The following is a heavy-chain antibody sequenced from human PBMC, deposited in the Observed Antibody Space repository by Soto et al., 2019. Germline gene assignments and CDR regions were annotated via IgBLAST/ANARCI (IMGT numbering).Heavy chain of an antibody. CDR3: AKEPIGYFDY. Sequence: EVQLLESGGGLIQPGGSLRLSCAASGFTFSNYAMSWVRQAPGKGLEWVSAITRSGGSTYYADSVKGRFTISRDNSKNTLYLQMNSLRAEDTAIYYFAKEPIGYFDYWGQGTLVTVSS. CDR2: ITRSGGST. J-gene: IGHJ4*02. D-gene: IGHD3-22*01. CDR1: GFTFSNYA. V-gene: IGHV3-23*01.